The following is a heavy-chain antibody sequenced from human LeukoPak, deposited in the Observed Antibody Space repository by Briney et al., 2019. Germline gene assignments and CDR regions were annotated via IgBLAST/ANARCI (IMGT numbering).Heavy chain of an antibody. V-gene: IGHV4-4*07. CDR2: IYTSGGT. CDR3: ARDYGYSYGFQDY. J-gene: IGHJ4*02. CDR1: GDSISSYY. D-gene: IGHD5-18*01. Sequence: SETLSLTCTVSGDSISSYYWSWIRQPAGKGLEWIGRIYTSGGTNYNPSLKSRVTMSVDTSKKQFSLKLSSVTAADTAAYYCARDYGYSYGFQDYWGQGTLVTVSS.